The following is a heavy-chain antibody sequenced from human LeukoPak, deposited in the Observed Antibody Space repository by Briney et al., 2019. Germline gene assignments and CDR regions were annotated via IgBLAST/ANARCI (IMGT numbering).Heavy chain of an antibody. Sequence: SETLSLTCTVSGGSISSYYWSGIRQPPGKGLEWIGYIYYSGSTNYNPSLKSRVTISVDTSKNQFSLKLSSVTAADTAVYYCARLHAITGTPTPDYYYYYGMDVWGQGTTVTVSS. CDR2: IYYSGST. CDR1: GGSISSYY. V-gene: IGHV4-59*08. CDR3: ARLHAITGTPTPDYYYYYGMDV. J-gene: IGHJ6*02. D-gene: IGHD1-7*01.